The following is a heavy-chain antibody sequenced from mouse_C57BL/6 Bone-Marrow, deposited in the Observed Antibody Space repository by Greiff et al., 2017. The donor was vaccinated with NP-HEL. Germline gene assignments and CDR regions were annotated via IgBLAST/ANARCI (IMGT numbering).Heavy chain of an antibody. D-gene: IGHD1-1*01. V-gene: IGHV1-75*01. CDR1: GYTFTDYY. Sequence: VKVVESGPELVKPGASVKISCKASGYTFTDYYINWVKQRPGQGLEWIGWIFPGSGSTYYNEKFKGKATLTVDKSSSTAYMLLSSLTSEDSAVYFCASPLLRYYWYFDVWGTGTTVTVSS. CDR2: IFPGSGST. CDR3: ASPLLRYYWYFDV. J-gene: IGHJ1*03.